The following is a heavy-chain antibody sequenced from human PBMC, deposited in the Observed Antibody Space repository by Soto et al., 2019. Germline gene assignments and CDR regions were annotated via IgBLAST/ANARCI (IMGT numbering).Heavy chain of an antibody. Sequence: PSKPLYLTCSFYGDSIRSAEYFWTWIRQPPGKGLEWIGYIYYTGSTYYNPALKSRLTISVDTSKNQFSLKLTSVTAADTAVYFCARYQKGPFDYWGQGTLVTVSS. CDR1: GDSIRSAEYF. D-gene: IGHD2-2*01. V-gene: IGHV4-30-4*01. CDR3: ARYQKGPFDY. CDR2: IYYTGST. J-gene: IGHJ4*02.